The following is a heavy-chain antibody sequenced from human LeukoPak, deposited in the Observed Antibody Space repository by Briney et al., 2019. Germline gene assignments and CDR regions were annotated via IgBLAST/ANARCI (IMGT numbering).Heavy chain of an antibody. CDR3: ARDIVVANSYDY. CDR2: ISSSGSTI. CDR1: GFTFSSYS. Sequence: GGSLRLSCAASGFTFSSYSMNWVRQAPGKGLEWVSSISSSGSTIYYADSVKGRFTISRDNAKNSLYLQMNSLRAEDTAVYYCARDIVVANSYDYWGQGTLVTVSS. D-gene: IGHD2-2*01. V-gene: IGHV3-48*04. J-gene: IGHJ4*02.